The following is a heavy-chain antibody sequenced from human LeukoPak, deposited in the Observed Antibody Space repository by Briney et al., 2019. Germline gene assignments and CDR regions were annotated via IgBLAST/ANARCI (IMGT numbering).Heavy chain of an antibody. CDR1: GFTFSTYS. Sequence: GGSLRLSCAASGFTFSTYSMNWVRQAPGKGLEWVSYISDSTTTIYYADSVKGRFTISRDNAKNSLYLQMNSLRAEDTAVYYCARDLTSAWYGWDYWGQGTLVTVSS. D-gene: IGHD6-19*01. CDR3: ARDLTSAWYGWDY. CDR2: ISDSTTTI. V-gene: IGHV3-48*01. J-gene: IGHJ4*02.